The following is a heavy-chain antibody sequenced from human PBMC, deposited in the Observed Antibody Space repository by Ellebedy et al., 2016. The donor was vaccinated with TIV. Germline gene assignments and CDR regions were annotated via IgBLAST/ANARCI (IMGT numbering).Heavy chain of an antibody. J-gene: IGHJ5*02. Sequence: GGSLRLXXKGSGYSFTSYWIGWVRQMPGKGLEWMGIIYPGDSDTRYSPSFQGQVTISADKSISTAYLQWSSLKASDTAMYYCARLAAYGSGMGPFDPWGQGTLVTVSS. D-gene: IGHD3-10*01. CDR1: GYSFTSYW. V-gene: IGHV5-51*01. CDR3: ARLAAYGSGMGPFDP. CDR2: IYPGDSDT.